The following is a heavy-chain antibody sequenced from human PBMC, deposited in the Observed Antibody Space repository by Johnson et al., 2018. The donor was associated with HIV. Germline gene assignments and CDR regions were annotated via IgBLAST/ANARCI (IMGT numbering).Heavy chain of an antibody. V-gene: IGHV3-48*03. CDR3: ARTPSLPGAFDI. CDR1: GFTFSSYA. J-gene: IGHJ3*02. Sequence: VQLVESGGGLVQPGGSLRLSCAASGFTFSSYAMHWIRQAPGKGLEWVSYISSSGSTIYYADSVKGRFTISRDNAKNSLYLQMNSLRAEDTAVYYCARTPSLPGAFDIWGQGTMVTVSS. CDR2: ISSSGSTI.